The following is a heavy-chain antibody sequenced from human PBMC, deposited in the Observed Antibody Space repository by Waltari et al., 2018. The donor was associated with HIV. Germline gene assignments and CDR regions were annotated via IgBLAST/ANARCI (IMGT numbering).Heavy chain of an antibody. J-gene: IGHJ6*02. D-gene: IGHD3-10*01. V-gene: IGHV3-53*01. CDR2: LYKEGRT. CDR1: GFSVSDTY. Sequence: EVQLVESGGGLVQPGGSLRLSCAASGFSVSDTYMSWVRLAPGKGLQGVSVLYKEGRTKYLDSVKGRLTIFRDNSKNALYLQMNSLRVDDTAVYYCARMKRSYGSGQARYFYFGMDVWGQGTTVIVSS. CDR3: ARMKRSYGSGQARYFYFGMDV.